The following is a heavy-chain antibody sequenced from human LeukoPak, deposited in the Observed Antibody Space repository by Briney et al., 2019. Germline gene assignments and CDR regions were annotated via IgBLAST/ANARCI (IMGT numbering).Heavy chain of an antibody. V-gene: IGHV4-38-2*02. Sequence: SETLSLTCTVSGYSIRSGYYWGWIRQSPGKGLEWIGNIYHSGTTYYNPSLKSRATISVDTSKNQFSLKLSSVTAADTAVYYCARNKITMVRGVIIPDYWGQGTLVTVSS. D-gene: IGHD3-10*01. CDR2: IYHSGTT. CDR1: GYSIRSGYY. J-gene: IGHJ4*02. CDR3: ARNKITMVRGVIIPDY.